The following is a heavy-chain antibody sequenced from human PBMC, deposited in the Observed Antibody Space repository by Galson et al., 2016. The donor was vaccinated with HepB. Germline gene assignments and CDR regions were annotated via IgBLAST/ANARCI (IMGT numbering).Heavy chain of an antibody. Sequence: SLRLSCAASGFTFNNYAMTWVRQPPGKGLEWVSGISAAGEATYYADSVKGRSTISRDNSQKTVSLQIDSLRGDDTAIYYCAKGGKSDYWGQGTQVTVSS. J-gene: IGHJ4*02. D-gene: IGHD1-26*01. CDR3: AKGGKSDY. CDR1: GFTFNNYA. CDR2: ISAAGEAT. V-gene: IGHV3-23*01.